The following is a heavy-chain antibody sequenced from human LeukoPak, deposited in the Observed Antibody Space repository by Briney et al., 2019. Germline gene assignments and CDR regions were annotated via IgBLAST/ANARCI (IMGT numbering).Heavy chain of an antibody. V-gene: IGHV1-18*01. CDR2: ITPDNGNT. J-gene: IGHJ4*02. Sequence: GASVKVSCKASGYNFIDYGISWVRQAPGQGLEWMGRITPDNGNTKYAQKIQDRVTLTTDTSTNTVYMELRRLRSDDTAVYYCARDPPARVWLYYFENSGQRSDYWGQGTLVTVAS. CDR1: GYNFIDYG. D-gene: IGHD3-22*01. CDR3: ARDPPARVWLYYFENSGQRSDY.